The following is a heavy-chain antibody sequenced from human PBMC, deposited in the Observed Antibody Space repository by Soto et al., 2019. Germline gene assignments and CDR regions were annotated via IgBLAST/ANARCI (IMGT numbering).Heavy chain of an antibody. CDR1: GYTFSNYG. CDR3: ARVSPSQYPRGDNWFDA. V-gene: IGHV1-18*04. D-gene: IGHD3-10*01. CDR2: INPYSGNT. Sequence: QVQLVQSGAEVKKPGASVKVSCKASGYTFSNYGLSWVRQAPGQGLEWMGWINPYSGNTKYIQKLQGRVTLTTDTSTSTAYVEVWSLRSDDTAVYSCARVSPSQYPRGDNWFDAWGQGTLVTVSS. J-gene: IGHJ5*02.